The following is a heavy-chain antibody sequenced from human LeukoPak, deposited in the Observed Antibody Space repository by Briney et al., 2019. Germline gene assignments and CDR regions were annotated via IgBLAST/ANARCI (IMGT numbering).Heavy chain of an antibody. CDR2: IYYSGSP. CDR1: GGSISSYY. Sequence: PSETLSLTCTVSGGSISSYYWGWIRQPPGKGLEWIGYIYYSGSPNYTPSLKSRVTILEDTSKNQFSQRLSSVTAADTAVYYCARLMYYHASGSYGMDVWGQGTTVTVSS. CDR3: ARLMYYHASGSYGMDV. D-gene: IGHD3-10*01. J-gene: IGHJ6*02. V-gene: IGHV4-59*08.